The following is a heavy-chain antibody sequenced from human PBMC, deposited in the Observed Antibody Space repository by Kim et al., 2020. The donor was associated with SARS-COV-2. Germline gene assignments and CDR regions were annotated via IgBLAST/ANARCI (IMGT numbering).Heavy chain of an antibody. V-gene: IGHV3-9*01. J-gene: IGHJ6*02. CDR2: ISWNSGSI. CDR1: GFTFGDYA. CDR3: AKDMGDYYGSGSSYYYYGMDV. D-gene: IGHD3-10*01. Sequence: GGSLRLSCAASGFTFGDYAMHWVRQAPGKGLEWVSGISWNSGSIGYADSVKGRFTISRDNAKNSLYLQMNSLRAEDTALYYCAKDMGDYYGSGSSYYYYGMDVWGQGTTVTVSS.